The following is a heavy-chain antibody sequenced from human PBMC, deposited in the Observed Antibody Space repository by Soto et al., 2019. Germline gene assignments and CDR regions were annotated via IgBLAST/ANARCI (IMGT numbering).Heavy chain of an antibody. V-gene: IGHV4-4*02. D-gene: IGHD3-10*01. CDR1: GGSISSSNW. Sequence: SETLSLTCAVSGGSISSSNWWSWVRQPPGKGLEWIGEIYHSGSTNYNPSLKSRVTISVDRSKNQFSLKLSSVTAADTAVYYCARVGFGETPAYYFDYWGQGTLVTVSS. J-gene: IGHJ4*02. CDR2: IYHSGST. CDR3: ARVGFGETPAYYFDY.